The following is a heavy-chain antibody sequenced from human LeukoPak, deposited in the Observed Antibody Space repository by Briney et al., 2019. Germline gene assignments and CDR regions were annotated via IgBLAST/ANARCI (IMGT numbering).Heavy chain of an antibody. V-gene: IGHV4-34*01. CDR1: GASFRGYY. CDR3: ARQESSNWD. Sequence: SETLSLTCAVYGASFRGYYWSWIRQPPGKGLERIGEINHSGSTNYNPSLKSRVTISVDTSKNQFSLKLSSLTAADTAVYYCARQESSNWDWGQGTLVTVSS. J-gene: IGHJ4*02. D-gene: IGHD4-11*01. CDR2: INHSGST.